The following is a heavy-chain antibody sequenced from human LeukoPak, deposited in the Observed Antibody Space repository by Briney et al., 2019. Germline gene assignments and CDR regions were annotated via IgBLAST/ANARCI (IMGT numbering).Heavy chain of an antibody. CDR3: AKDIRAAYYDILTGYSTVDY. CDR1: GFTFSSYA. D-gene: IGHD3-9*01. V-gene: IGHV3-23*01. CDR2: ISGSGGST. J-gene: IGHJ4*02. Sequence: GGSLRLSCAASGFTFSSYAMSWVRQAPGKGLEWVSAISGSGGSTYYADSVKGRFTISRDNSKNTLYLQMNSLRAEDTAVYYCAKDIRAAYYDILTGYSTVDYWGQGTLVTVSS.